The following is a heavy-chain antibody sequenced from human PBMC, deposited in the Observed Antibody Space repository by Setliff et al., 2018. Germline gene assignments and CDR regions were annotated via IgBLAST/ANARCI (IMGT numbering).Heavy chain of an antibody. V-gene: IGHV4-59*06. Sequence: SETLSLTCSVSGVSTRSYWWSWIRQPPGKGLEWIGYIYYSGSTYYNPSLKSRVTISVDTSKNQFSLKLSSVTAADTAVYYCARDRRIVGARHAFDIWGQGTMVTVSS. D-gene: IGHD1-26*01. CDR2: IYYSGST. J-gene: IGHJ3*02. CDR3: ARDRRIVGARHAFDI. CDR1: GVSTRSYW.